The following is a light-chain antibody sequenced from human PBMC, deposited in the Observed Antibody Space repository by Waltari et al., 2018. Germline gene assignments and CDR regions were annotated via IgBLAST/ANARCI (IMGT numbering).Light chain of an antibody. Sequence: EVVLTQAPVSLSLSPGERVTLSCRASQSVARHLAWYQKKSGQPPRLLIYDASNRATDIPARFSGSGSGTDFTLSISSLETEDFAIYYCQQSFRWVSFGGGTTVEL. CDR3: QQSFRWVS. CDR1: QSVARH. V-gene: IGKV3-11*01. J-gene: IGKJ4*01. CDR2: DAS.